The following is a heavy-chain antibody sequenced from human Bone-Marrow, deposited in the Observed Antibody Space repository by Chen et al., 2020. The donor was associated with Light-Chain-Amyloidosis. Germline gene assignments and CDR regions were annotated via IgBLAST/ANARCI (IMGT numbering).Heavy chain of an antibody. J-gene: IGHJ5*02. CDR3: AGERYYGSGKGWFDP. Sequence: QVQLQESGPGLVKPSETLSLTCTVPGGSISSYYWSWIRQPPGKGLEWIGYIYYSGSTNYNPSLKSRVTISVDTSKNQFSLKLSSVTAADTAVYYCAGERYYGSGKGWFDPWGQGTLVTVSS. V-gene: IGHV4-59*01. CDR2: IYYSGST. D-gene: IGHD3-10*01. CDR1: GGSISSYY.